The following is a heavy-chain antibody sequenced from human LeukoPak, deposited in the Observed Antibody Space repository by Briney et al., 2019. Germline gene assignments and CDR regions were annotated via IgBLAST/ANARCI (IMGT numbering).Heavy chain of an antibody. J-gene: IGHJ4*02. CDR3: VRERDRGIEVADDFDY. V-gene: IGHV3-23*02. Sequence: PAGSLRFSGAASGFTCSMYSMARVRQAPGKELEWVSDINDRGGYIQDRDYVKCRFTISRDNSQNTLFLQMNSLRAEDTAVYYCVRERDRGIEVADDFDYWGQGTLVTVSS. CDR1: GFTCSMYS. CDR2: INDRGGYI. D-gene: IGHD6-19*01.